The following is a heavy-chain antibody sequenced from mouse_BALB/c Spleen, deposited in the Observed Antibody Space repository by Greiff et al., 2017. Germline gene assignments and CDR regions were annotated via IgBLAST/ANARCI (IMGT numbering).Heavy chain of an antibody. V-gene: IGHV7-3*02. CDR1: GFTFTDYY. J-gene: IGHJ3*01. D-gene: IGHD2-4*01. Sequence: EVMLVESGGGLVQPGGSLRLSCATSGFTFTDYYMSWVRQPPGKALEWLGFIRNKANGYTTEYSASVKGRFTISRDNSQSILYLQMNTLRAEDSATYYCARGDYDYDGTTFFAYWGQGTLVTVSA. CDR3: ARGDYDYDGTTFFAY. CDR2: IRNKANGYTT.